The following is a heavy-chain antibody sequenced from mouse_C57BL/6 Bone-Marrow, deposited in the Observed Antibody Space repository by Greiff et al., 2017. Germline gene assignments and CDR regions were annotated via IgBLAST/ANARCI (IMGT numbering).Heavy chain of an antibody. D-gene: IGHD1-3*01. CDR1: EYEFPSHD. CDR3: ARGGVKDAMDY. CDR2: INSDGGST. V-gene: IGHV5-2*03. J-gene: IGHJ4*01. Sequence: EVMLVESGGGLVQPGESLKLSCESNEYEFPSHDMSWVRKTPEKRLELVAAINSDGGSTYYPATMERRVIISRDNTKKTLYLQMSSLRSEDTALYYCARGGVKDAMDYWGQGTSVTVSS.